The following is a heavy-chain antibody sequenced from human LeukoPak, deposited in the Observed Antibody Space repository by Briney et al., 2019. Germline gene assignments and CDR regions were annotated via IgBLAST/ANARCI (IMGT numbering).Heavy chain of an antibody. J-gene: IGHJ4*02. CDR1: GYTFTSYD. D-gene: IGHD1-1*01. CDR2: MNPNSGNT. CDR3: ARMHNWNDDY. V-gene: IGHV1-8*02. Sequence: ASVKVSCKASGYTFTSYDINWVRQATGQGLEWMGWMNPNSGNTGNAQKFQGRVTMTRNTSTSTAYMELSSLRSEDTAVYYCARMHNWNDDYWGQGTLVTVSS.